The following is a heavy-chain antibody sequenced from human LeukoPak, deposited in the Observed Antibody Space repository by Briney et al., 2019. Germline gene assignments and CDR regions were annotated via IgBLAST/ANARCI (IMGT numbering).Heavy chain of an antibody. V-gene: IGHV4-39*01. J-gene: IGHJ6*03. CDR3: ATGSSRYYYYMDV. D-gene: IGHD3-10*01. CDR1: GGSIRSNSYY. Sequence: SETLSLTCTVSGGSIRSNSYYWGWIRQPPGKGPEWIGSIYFSGNTYYNPSLKSRVTISVDTSKNQFSLKLSSVTAADTAVYYCATGSSRYYYYMDVWGKGTTVTVSS. CDR2: IYFSGNT.